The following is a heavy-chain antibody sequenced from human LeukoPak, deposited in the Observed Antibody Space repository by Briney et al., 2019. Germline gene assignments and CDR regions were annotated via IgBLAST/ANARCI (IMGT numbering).Heavy chain of an antibody. D-gene: IGHD3-3*01. CDR1: GFSFNSYW. CDR3: ARVRYYDFWSGYYGFDY. Sequence: GGSLRLSCAASGFSFNSYWMSWVRQAPGKGLEWVANIKQDGSEKYYVDSVMGRFAVSRDNAKNSLFLQMNSLRAEDTAVYYCARVRYYDFWSGYYGFDYWGQGTLVTVSS. J-gene: IGHJ4*02. V-gene: IGHV3-7*01. CDR2: IKQDGSEK.